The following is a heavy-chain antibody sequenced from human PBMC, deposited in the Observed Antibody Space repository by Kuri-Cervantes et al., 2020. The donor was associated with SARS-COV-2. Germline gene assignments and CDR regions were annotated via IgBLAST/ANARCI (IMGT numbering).Heavy chain of an antibody. CDR1: GFTFSSYS. Sequence: GESLKISCAASGFTFSSYSMNWVRQAPGKGLEWVSSISSSSSYIYYADSVKGRFTISRDNAKNSLYLQMNSLRAEDTAVYYCATFSNLRTEFDYWGQGTLVTVSS. CDR3: ATFSNLRTEFDY. J-gene: IGHJ4*02. CDR2: ISSSSSYI. D-gene: IGHD4-11*01. V-gene: IGHV3-21*01.